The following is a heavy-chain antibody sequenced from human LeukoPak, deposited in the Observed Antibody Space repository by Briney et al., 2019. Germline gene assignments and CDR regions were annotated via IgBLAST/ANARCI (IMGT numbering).Heavy chain of an antibody. CDR3: ARTYLLGVDTAAMDV. V-gene: IGHV2-70*04. Sequence: SGPTLVNPTQTLTLTCTFSGFSLSTSGMRVSWIRQPPVKALEWLARIDWDDDKFYSTSLKTRLTISKDTSKNQVVLTMTNMDPVDTATYYCARTYLLGVDTAAMDVWGKGTTVTVSS. CDR2: IDWDDDK. CDR1: GFSLSTSGMR. J-gene: IGHJ6*03. D-gene: IGHD5-18*01.